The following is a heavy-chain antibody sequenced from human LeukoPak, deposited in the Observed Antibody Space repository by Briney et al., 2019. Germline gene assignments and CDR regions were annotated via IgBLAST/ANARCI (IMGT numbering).Heavy chain of an antibody. CDR1: GFTFSSYE. CDR2: IGSSGSTT. V-gene: IGHV3-48*03. Sequence: GGSLRLSCAASGFTFSSYEMNWVRQAPGKGLESVSYIGSSGSTTYYADSVKGRFTISRDNAKNSLYLQMNSLRDEDTAVYYCARGRYGGKRGCYFDYWGQGTLVTVFS. D-gene: IGHD4-23*01. J-gene: IGHJ4*02. CDR3: ARGRYGGKRGCYFDY.